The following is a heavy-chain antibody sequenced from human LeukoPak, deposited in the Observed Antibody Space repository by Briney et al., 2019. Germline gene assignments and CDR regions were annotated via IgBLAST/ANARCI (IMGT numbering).Heavy chain of an antibody. CDR1: GGSISSSSYY. D-gene: IGHD3-22*01. CDR3: ARVVQSTDSSGFYLPEYFQH. J-gene: IGHJ1*01. Sequence: SETLSLTCTVSGGSISSSSYYWGWIRQPPGKGLEWIGRIYDSGSTYYNPSLKSRVTISVDTSKNQFSLRLRSVTAADTAVYYCARVVQSTDSSGFYLPEYFQHWGQGTLVTVSS. V-gene: IGHV4-39*07. CDR2: IYDSGST.